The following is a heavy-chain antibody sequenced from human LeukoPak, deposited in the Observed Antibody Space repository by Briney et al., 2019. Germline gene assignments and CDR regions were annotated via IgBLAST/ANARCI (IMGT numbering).Heavy chain of an antibody. J-gene: IGHJ4*02. CDR1: GYTFTDYT. V-gene: IGHV1-3*03. Sequence: GASVKVSCKASGYTFTDYTMHWLRQAPGQRLDWMGWINGGSGNTKYSPEFQGRVTITRDTSASTAYMELSSLRSEDTAVYYCARVGPHYFDYWGQGTLVTVSS. CDR3: ARVGPHYFDY. CDR2: INGGSGNT.